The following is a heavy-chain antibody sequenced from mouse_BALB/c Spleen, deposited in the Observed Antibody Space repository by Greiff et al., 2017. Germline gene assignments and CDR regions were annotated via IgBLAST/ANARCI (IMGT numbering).Heavy chain of an antibody. CDR3: ARQGGNYVYFDY. D-gene: IGHD2-1*01. CDR1: GDSITSGY. J-gene: IGHJ2*01. CDR2: ISYSGST. V-gene: IGHV3-8*02. Sequence: EAQLQESGPSLVKPSQTLSLTCSVTGDSITSGYWNWIRKFPGNKLEYMGYISYSGSTYYNPSLKSRISITRDTSKNQYYLQLNSVTTEDTATYYCARQGGNYVYFDYWGQGTTLTVSS.